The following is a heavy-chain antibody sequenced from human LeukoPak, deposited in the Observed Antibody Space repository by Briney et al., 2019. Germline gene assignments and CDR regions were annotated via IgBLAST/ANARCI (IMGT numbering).Heavy chain of an antibody. CDR3: ARPSTSYYYGMDV. V-gene: IGHV4-59*08. Sequence: SETLSLTCAVYGGSFSGYYWSWIRQPPGKGLEWIGYIYYSGSTNYNPSLKSRVTISVDTSKNQFSLKLSSVTAADTAVYYCARPSTSYYYGMDVWGQGTTVTVSS. CDR2: IYYSGST. D-gene: IGHD2-2*01. J-gene: IGHJ6*02. CDR1: GGSFSGYY.